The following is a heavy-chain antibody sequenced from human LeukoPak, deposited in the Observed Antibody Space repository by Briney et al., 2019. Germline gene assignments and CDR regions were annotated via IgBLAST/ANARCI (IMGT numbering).Heavy chain of an antibody. Sequence: GGSLRLSCAASGFTFSSYAMSWVRQAPGKGLEWVSAISGSGGSTYYADSVKGRFTISRDNSKNTLYLQMNSLRAEDTAVYYCAKGLHIVVVPAALDAFDIWGQGTMVTVSS. V-gene: IGHV3-23*01. CDR3: AKGLHIVVVPAALDAFDI. J-gene: IGHJ3*02. D-gene: IGHD2-2*01. CDR1: GFTFSSYA. CDR2: ISGSGGST.